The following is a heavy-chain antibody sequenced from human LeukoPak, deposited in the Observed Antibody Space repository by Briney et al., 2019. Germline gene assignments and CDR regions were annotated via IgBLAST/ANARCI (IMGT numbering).Heavy chain of an antibody. CDR1: GGSINSSSCY. J-gene: IGHJ3*02. CDR3: ARGPYSYDSSGAFDI. Sequence: PSETLSLTCTVSGGSINSSSCYWGWIRQPPGKGLEWIGSIYYSGSTYYNPSLKSRVTISVDTSKNQFSLKLSSVTAADTAVYFCARGPYSYDSSGAFDIWGQGTMVTVSS. D-gene: IGHD3-22*01. CDR2: IYYSGST. V-gene: IGHV4-39*07.